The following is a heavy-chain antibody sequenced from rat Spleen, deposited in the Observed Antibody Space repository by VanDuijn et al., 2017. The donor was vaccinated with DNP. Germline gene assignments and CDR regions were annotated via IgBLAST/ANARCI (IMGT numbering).Heavy chain of an antibody. Sequence: QVQLKESGPGLVQPSQTLSLTCTVSGFSLTSYGINWVRQPPGKGLEWIGAIWSGGSTDYCSALKSRLTITRDTSKSQVLLKMNGLQTEDTAIYFCGRSNGSWMGAMAAWGQGVMVTVSS. V-gene: IGHV2-15*01. CDR1: GFSLTSYG. CDR2: IWSGGST. J-gene: IGHJ2*01. CDR3: GRSNGSWMGAMAA. D-gene: IGHD1-2*01.